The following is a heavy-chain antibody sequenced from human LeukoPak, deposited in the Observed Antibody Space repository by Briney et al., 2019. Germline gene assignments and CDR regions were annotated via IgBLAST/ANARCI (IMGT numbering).Heavy chain of an antibody. CDR3: ARSYSGYDY. J-gene: IGHJ4*02. CDR2: IYYSGST. V-gene: IGHV4-39*01. Sequence: TSETLSLTCTVSGGSISSSSYYWGWIRQPPGKGLEWIGSIYYSGSTYYNPSLKSRVTISVDTSKNQFSLKLSSVTAADTAVYYCARSYSGYDYWGQGTLVTVPS. CDR1: GGSISSSSYY. D-gene: IGHD5-12*01.